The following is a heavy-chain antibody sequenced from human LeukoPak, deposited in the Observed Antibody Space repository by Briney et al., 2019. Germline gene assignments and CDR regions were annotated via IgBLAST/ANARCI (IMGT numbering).Heavy chain of an antibody. J-gene: IGHJ4*02. D-gene: IGHD5-18*01. Sequence: VASVKVSCKASGYTFTSYGISWVRQAPGQGLEWMGWISAYNGNTNYAQKLKGRVTMTTDPSTTTAYMELRSLTSDDPAVYYCARKQVETAMVLDYWGQGTLVTVSS. V-gene: IGHV1-18*01. CDR3: ARKQVETAMVLDY. CDR2: ISAYNGNT. CDR1: GYTFTSYG.